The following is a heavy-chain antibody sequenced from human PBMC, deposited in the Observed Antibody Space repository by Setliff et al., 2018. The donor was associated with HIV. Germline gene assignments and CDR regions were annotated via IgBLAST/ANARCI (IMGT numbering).Heavy chain of an antibody. Sequence: LRLSCAASRFDFNNYWMCWVRQAPGKGLEWVANIGQDGSEKNYVDSVRGRFTISRDNAKNSMDLQMNSLRAEDTAIYYCARKLRPGHGVDVWGQGTTVTVS. J-gene: IGHJ6*02. D-gene: IGHD3-10*01. CDR2: IGQDGSEK. CDR1: RFDFNNYW. CDR3: ARKLRPGHGVDV. V-gene: IGHV3-7*01.